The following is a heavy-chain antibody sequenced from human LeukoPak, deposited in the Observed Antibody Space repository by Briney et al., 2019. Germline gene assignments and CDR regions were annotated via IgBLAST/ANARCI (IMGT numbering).Heavy chain of an antibody. CDR3: ARERMYSGSGSTFPYYGY. V-gene: IGHV3-7*01. Sequence: PGGSLRLSCAASGFTFSSYWMSWVRQSPGKGLEWVANIKPDGSEKYYVDSVKGRFTISRDNARNALFLEMNSLRAEDTAVYYCARERMYSGSGSTFPYYGYWGQGTLVIVSS. CDR1: GFTFSSYW. J-gene: IGHJ4*02. CDR2: IKPDGSEK. D-gene: IGHD3-10*01.